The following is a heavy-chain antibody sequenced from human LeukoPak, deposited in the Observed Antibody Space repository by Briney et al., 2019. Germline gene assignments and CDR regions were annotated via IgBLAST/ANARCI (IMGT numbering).Heavy chain of an antibody. Sequence: ASVKVSCKTSGYTFTGYYMHWVRQAPGQGLEWMGWINPHSGGTNYAQNFQGRVTMTRDTSISTAYMELSRLRSDDTAVYYCARHGWLLPTHNWFDPWGQGTRVTVSS. CDR1: GYTFTGYY. V-gene: IGHV1-2*02. J-gene: IGHJ5*02. CDR2: INPHSGGT. CDR3: ARHGWLLPTHNWFDP. D-gene: IGHD6-19*01.